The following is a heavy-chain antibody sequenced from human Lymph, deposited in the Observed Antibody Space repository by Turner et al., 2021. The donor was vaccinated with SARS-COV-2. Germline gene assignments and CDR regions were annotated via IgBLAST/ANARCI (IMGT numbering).Heavy chain of an antibody. J-gene: IGHJ6*02. D-gene: IGHD3-10*01. CDR1: GFTFSTYT. Sequence: QVQLVESGGGVVQPGRSLRLSCAASGFTFSTYTIHWVRQGAGREVVWVGVVSDYVINRGDAKSLEDRVTSTSNNSKNKLKLQMNILRAGDTAVYYCAKYCSGGYFDYGLDDWGQGTTVTVSS. CDR2: VSDYVINR. CDR3: AKYCSGGYFDYGLDD. V-gene: IGHV3-30*04.